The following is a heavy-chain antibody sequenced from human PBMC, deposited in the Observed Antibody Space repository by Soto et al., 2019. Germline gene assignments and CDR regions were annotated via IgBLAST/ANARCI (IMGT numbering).Heavy chain of an antibody. V-gene: IGHV4-4*02. Sequence: GTLSLTCTVSNGSMTSSLWWSWVRQSPGKGLEWIGEVAQSGYTSYNPSLKSRLTISQDRSRNQFSLRLTSVTAADTAVYYCARNGYGVYDFDSWGEVTLVTVYS. J-gene: IGHJ4*02. CDR3: ARNGYGVYDFDS. D-gene: IGHD5-12*01. CDR1: NGSMTSSLW. CDR2: VAQSGYT.